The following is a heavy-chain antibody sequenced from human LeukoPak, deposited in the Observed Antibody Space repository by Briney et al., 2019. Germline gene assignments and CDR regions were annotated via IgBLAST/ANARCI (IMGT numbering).Heavy chain of an antibody. CDR1: GYTFTSYY. D-gene: IGHD5-12*01. V-gene: IGHV1-46*01. CDR3: AREGNVDIVVTIDFDY. J-gene: IGHJ4*02. Sequence: GASVKVSCKASGYTFTSYYMHWVRQAPGQGLEWMGIINPSGGSTYYAQKFQGRVTMTRDTSTSTVYMELSSLRSEDTAVYYCAREGNVDIVVTIDFDYWGQGTLVAVSS. CDR2: INPSGGST.